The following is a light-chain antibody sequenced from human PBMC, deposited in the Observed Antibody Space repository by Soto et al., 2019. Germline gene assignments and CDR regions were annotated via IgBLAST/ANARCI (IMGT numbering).Light chain of an antibody. CDR2: EAS. V-gene: IGLV2-23*01. CDR1: CNDVGTYNL. CDR3: CSYGRSVV. Sequence: QSVPTQPASVSGSPGQSITISCTGICNDVGTYNLVSWYQHHPGKAPKLIIYEASKRPSGVPNRFSGSKSGNTASLTISGLHAEDEADYYCCSYGRSVVFGGGTKLTVL. J-gene: IGLJ2*01.